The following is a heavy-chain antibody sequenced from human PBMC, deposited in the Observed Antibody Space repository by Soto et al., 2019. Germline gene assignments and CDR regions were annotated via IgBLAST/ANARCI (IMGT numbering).Heavy chain of an antibody. Sequence: EVQLLESGGGLVQPGGSLRLSCAASGFTFSSYAMKWVRQAPGKGLEWVSLIGESGTPTYYADSVKGRFTSSRDNSGNTLFLEMYSLRAEDPAVYYCARYIPGVRYYGMDVWGQGTTVTVSS. V-gene: IGHV3-23*01. J-gene: IGHJ6*02. D-gene: IGHD2-2*01. CDR1: GFTFSSYA. CDR2: IGESGTPT. CDR3: ARYIPGVRYYGMDV.